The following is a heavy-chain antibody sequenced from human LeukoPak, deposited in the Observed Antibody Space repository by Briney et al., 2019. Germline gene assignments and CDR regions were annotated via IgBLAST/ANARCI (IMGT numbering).Heavy chain of an antibody. D-gene: IGHD3-10*01. Sequence: GGSLRLSCAASRFTFSSYAMHWVRQAPGKGLEWVAVISYDGSNKYYADSVKGRFTISRDNSKNTLYLQMNSLRAEDTAVYYCAKAAANYGSGVNWFDPWGQGTLVTVSS. CDR1: RFTFSSYA. CDR3: AKAAANYGSGVNWFDP. CDR2: ISYDGSNK. V-gene: IGHV3-30*04. J-gene: IGHJ5*02.